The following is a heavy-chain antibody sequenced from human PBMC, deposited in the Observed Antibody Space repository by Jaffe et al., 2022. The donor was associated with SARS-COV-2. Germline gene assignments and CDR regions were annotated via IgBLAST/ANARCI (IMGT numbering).Heavy chain of an antibody. J-gene: IGHJ3*02. CDR3: ARSQLLIQGFDI. V-gene: IGHV4-34*01. Sequence: QVQLQQWGAGLLKPSETLSLTCAVYGGSFSGYYWSWIRQPPGKGLEWIGEINHSGSTNYNPSLKSRVTISVDTSKNQFSLKLSSVTAADTAVYYCARSQLLIQGFDIWGQGTMVTVSS. CDR2: INHSGST. D-gene: IGHD2-2*01. CDR1: GGSFSGYY.